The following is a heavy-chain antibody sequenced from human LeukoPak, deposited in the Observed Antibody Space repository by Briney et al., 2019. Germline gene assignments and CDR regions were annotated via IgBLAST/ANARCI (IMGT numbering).Heavy chain of an antibody. CDR3: ARERWELLSRFDY. CDR2: IIPIFGTA. CDR1: GGTFSSYA. Sequence: SVKVSCKASGGTFSSYAISWVRQAPGQGLEWMGGIIPIFGTANYAQKFQGRVTITADKSTSTAYMELSSLGSEDTAVYCCARERWELLSRFDYWGQGTLVTVSS. V-gene: IGHV1-69*06. J-gene: IGHJ4*02. D-gene: IGHD1-26*01.